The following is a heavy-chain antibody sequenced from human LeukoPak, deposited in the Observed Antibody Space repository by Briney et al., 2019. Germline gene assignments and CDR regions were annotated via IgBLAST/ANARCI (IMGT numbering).Heavy chain of an antibody. CDR3: AQTRGDYDSSGYYLDY. D-gene: IGHD3-22*01. CDR1: GGTFSSYA. CDR2: IIPIFGTA. Sequence: SVKVSCKASGGTFSSYAISWVRQAPGQGLEWMGGIIPIFGTANYAQKFQGRVTITADESTSTAYMELGSLRSEDTAVYYCAQTRGDYDSSGYYLDYWGQGTLVTVSS. V-gene: IGHV1-69*13. J-gene: IGHJ4*02.